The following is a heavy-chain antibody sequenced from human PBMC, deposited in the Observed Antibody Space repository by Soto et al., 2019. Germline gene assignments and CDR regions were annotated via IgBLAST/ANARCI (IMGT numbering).Heavy chain of an antibody. V-gene: IGHV4-4*08. CDR2: VYNSGST. J-gene: IGHJ6*02. CDR3: ARDCSGGSCSAPYYYYGMDV. D-gene: IGHD2-15*01. Sequence: SETLSLTCTVSGGSISSNYWTWIRQPPGKGLEWIGYVYNSGSTNYNPSLKSRVTISEDTSKNQFSLKLSSVTAADTAVYYCARDCSGGSCSAPYYYYGMDVWGQGTTVTVYS. CDR1: GGSISSNY.